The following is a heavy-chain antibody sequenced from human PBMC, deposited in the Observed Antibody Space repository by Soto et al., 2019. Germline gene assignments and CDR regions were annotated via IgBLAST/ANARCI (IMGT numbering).Heavy chain of an antibody. J-gene: IGHJ4*02. CDR1: GFTFSNAW. CDR3: TTSEDIVVVVAAEGDY. V-gene: IGHV3-15*01. D-gene: IGHD2-15*01. Sequence: EVQLVESGGGLVKPGGSLRLSCAASGFTFSNAWMSWVRQAPGKGLEWVGRIKSKTDGGTTDYAAPVKGRFTISRDDSKNTLYLQMNSLKTEDTAVYYCTTSEDIVVVVAAEGDYWGQGTLVTVSS. CDR2: IKSKTDGGTT.